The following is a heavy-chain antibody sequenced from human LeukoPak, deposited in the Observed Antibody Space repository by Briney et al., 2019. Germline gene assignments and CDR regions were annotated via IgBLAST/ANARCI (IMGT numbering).Heavy chain of an antibody. Sequence: AAGSLRLSCAASGFTFSDYYMSWIRQAPGKGLEWVSYISSSSSYTNYADSVKGRFTISRDNAKNALYLQMNSLRAEDTAVYYCVAGGFQYTFDIWGQGTRVTVSS. CDR1: GFTFSDYY. V-gene: IGHV3-11*06. D-gene: IGHD5-12*01. J-gene: IGHJ3*02. CDR3: VAGGFQYTFDI. CDR2: ISSSSSYT.